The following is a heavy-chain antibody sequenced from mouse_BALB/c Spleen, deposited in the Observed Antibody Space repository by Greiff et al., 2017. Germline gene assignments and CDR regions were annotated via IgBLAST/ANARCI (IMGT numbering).Heavy chain of an antibody. CDR3: ARFYYYGSSYAFAY. CDR2: INPSTGYT. V-gene: IGHV1-7*01. J-gene: IGHJ3*01. CDR1: GYTFTSYW. Sequence: QVQLQQSGAELAKPGASVKMSCKASGYTFTSYWMHWVKQRPGQGLEWIGYINPSTGYTEYNQKFKDKATLTADKSSSTAYMQLSSLTSEDSAVYYCARFYYYGSSYAFAYWGQGTLVTVSA. D-gene: IGHD1-1*01.